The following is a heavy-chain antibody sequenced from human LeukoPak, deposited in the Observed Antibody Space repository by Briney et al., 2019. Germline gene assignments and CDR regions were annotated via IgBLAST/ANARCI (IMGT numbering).Heavy chain of an antibody. V-gene: IGHV3-23*01. Sequence: PGGSLRLSCAASGFTFSDYWMSWVRQAPGKGLEWVSAISGSGGSTYYADSVKGRFTISRDNSKNTLYLQMNSLRAEDTAVYYCAKDLPTYYYDSRAFDYWGQGTLVTVSS. CDR3: AKDLPTYYYDSRAFDY. J-gene: IGHJ4*02. CDR2: ISGSGGST. D-gene: IGHD3-22*01. CDR1: GFTFSDYW.